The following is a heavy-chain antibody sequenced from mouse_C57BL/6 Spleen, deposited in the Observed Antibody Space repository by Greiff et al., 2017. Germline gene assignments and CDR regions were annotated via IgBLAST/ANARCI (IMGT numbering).Heavy chain of an antibody. CDR3: ARKGNYGSSYAMDY. J-gene: IGHJ4*01. CDR1: GYAFSSSW. D-gene: IGHD1-1*01. CDR2: IYPGDGDT. V-gene: IGHV1-82*01. Sequence: QVQLKESGPELVKPGASVKISCKASGYAFSSSWMNWVKQRPGKGLEWIGRIYPGDGDTNYNGKFKGKATLTADKSSSTAYMQLSSLTSEDSAVYFCARKGNYGSSYAMDYWGQGTSVTVSS.